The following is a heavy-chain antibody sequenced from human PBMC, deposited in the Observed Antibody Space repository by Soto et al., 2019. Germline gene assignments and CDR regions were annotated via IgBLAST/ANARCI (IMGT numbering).Heavy chain of an antibody. CDR1: GFTFSNYS. Sequence: GGSLRLSCAASGFTFSNYSMHWVRQAPGKGLEWVSSISSSSSYIYYADSVKGRFTISRDNAKNSLYLQMNSLRAEDTAVYYCARVVWSTYYGMDVWGQGTTVTAP. D-gene: IGHD3-3*01. V-gene: IGHV3-21*01. CDR2: ISSSSSYI. J-gene: IGHJ6*02. CDR3: ARVVWSTYYGMDV.